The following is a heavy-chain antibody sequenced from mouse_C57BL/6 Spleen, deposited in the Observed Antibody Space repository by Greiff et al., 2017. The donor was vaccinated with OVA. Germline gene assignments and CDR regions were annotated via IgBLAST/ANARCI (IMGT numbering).Heavy chain of an antibody. CDR3: ARTGGLRPYYFDY. J-gene: IGHJ2*01. Sequence: QVQLKESGPELVKPGASVKISCKASGYAFSSSWMNWVKQRPGKGLEWIGRIYPGDGDTNYNGKFKGKATFTADTSSNTAYMQLSSLTTEDSAIYYCARTGGLRPYYFDYWGQGTTLTVSS. V-gene: IGHV1-82*01. CDR2: IYPGDGDT. CDR1: GYAFSSSW. D-gene: IGHD2-4*01.